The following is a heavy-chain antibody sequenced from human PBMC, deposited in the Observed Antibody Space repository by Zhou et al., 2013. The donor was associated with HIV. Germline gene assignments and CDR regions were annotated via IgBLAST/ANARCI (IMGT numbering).Heavy chain of an antibody. CDR3: ARGDCSSTSCHGWFDP. V-gene: IGHV1-2*02. D-gene: IGHD2-2*01. CDR1: GYTFTGYY. Sequence: QVQLVQSGAEVKKPGASVKVSCKASGYTFTGYYMHWVRQAPGQGLEWMGWINPNSGGTNYAQKFQGRVTMTRDTSISTAYMELSRLRSDDTAVYYCARGDCSSTSCHGWFDPWGQGTLVTVSS. J-gene: IGHJ5*02. CDR2: INPNSGGT.